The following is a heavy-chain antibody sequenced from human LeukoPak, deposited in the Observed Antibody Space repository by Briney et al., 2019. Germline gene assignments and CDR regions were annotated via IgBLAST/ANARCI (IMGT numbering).Heavy chain of an antibody. D-gene: IGHD1-26*01. V-gene: IGHV6-1*01. J-gene: IGHJ5*02. CDR3: ARDAGIVGASWFDP. CDR1: GDSVSSNSAA. Sequence: SQTLSLTCAISGDSVSSNSAAWNWIRQSPSRGLEWLGRTYYRSKWYNDYAVSVKSRITINPDTSKNQFSLQLNSVTPEDTAVYYRARDAGIVGASWFDPWGQGTLVTVSS. CDR2: TYYRSKWYN.